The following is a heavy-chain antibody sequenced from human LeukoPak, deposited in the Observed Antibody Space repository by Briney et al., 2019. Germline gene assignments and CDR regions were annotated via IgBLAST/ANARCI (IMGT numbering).Heavy chain of an antibody. CDR1: GFTFINYA. D-gene: IGHD3-16*02. J-gene: IGHJ4*02. Sequence: GGSLRLSCAASGFTFINYAMTWVRQAPGKGLEWVSANSGSGGSTYYADSVKGRFTISRDNSKNTLYLQMNSLRAEDTAVYYCAKSTQLRGGIATDFDSWGQGTLVTVSS. CDR2: NSGSGGST. CDR3: AKSTQLRGGIATDFDS. V-gene: IGHV3-23*01.